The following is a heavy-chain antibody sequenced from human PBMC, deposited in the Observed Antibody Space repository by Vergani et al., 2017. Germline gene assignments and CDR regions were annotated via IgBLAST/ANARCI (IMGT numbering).Heavy chain of an antibody. CDR3: ARAHRDYYYYYGMDV. D-gene: IGHD1-14*01. CDR1: GGSISSYY. J-gene: IGHJ6*02. Sequence: QVQLQESGPGLVKPSETLSLTCTVSGGSISSYYWSWIRQPPGKGLEWIGYIYYSGSTNYNPSLKSRVTISVDTSKNQFSLKLSSVTAADTAVYYCARAHRDYYYYYGMDVWGQGTTVTVSS. V-gene: IGHV4-59*01. CDR2: IYYSGST.